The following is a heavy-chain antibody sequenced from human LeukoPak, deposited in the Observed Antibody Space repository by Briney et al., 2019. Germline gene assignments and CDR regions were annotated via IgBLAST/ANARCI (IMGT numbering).Heavy chain of an antibody. Sequence: PGGSVRLLCAASGFTFRRCELSWLRQATARGGEWVSYISSSDSIIYYADSVKGRFTIYRDSAKNSLYLQMNSLRAEDMAVYYCARHDYHSNSDAFDVWGQGTMVTVSS. CDR3: ARHDYHSNSDAFDV. CDR1: GFTFRRCE. D-gene: IGHD4-23*01. J-gene: IGHJ3*01. V-gene: IGHV3-48*03. CDR2: ISSSDSII.